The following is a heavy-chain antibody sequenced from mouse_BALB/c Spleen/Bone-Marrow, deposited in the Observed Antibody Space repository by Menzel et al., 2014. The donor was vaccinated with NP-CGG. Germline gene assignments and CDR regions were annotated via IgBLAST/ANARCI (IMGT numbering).Heavy chain of an antibody. V-gene: IGHV5-6-4*01. D-gene: IGHD1-1*01. CDR1: GFTFSSYT. Sequence: EVKLMESGGGLVKPGGSLKLSCAASGFTFSSYTMSWVRQTPEKRLEWVATISSGGSYTYYPDSVKGRFTISRDNAKNTLYLQMSSLKSEDTAMYYCTRNPYYYSSSYAMDYWGQGTSVTVSS. J-gene: IGHJ4*01. CDR2: ISSGGSYT. CDR3: TRNPYYYSSSYAMDY.